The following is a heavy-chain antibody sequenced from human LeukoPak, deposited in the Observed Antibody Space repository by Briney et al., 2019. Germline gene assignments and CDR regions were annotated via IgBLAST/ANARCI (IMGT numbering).Heavy chain of an antibody. CDR1: GGSISSYY. Sequence: TLETLSLTCSASGGSISSYYWSWIRQPPGKRVEWCGYINHSGSTNYNSSLKSRVPISVDTSKNQFSLKLSSVTAADTAVYDCARHAAFAEYQSHLTHFDYWGQGTLVTVRS. CDR2: INHSGST. CDR3: ARHAAFAEYQSHLTHFDY. D-gene: IGHD2-2*01. V-gene: IGHV4-59*08. J-gene: IGHJ4*02.